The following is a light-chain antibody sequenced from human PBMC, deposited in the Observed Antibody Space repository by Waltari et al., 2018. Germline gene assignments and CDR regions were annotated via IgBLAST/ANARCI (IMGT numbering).Light chain of an antibody. CDR3: SSQSSNDVVL. J-gene: IGLJ2*01. CDR2: DVS. V-gene: IGLV2-14*01. CDR1: SNDVGGYNS. Sequence: QSALTQPASVSGSPGQSVTIFCAGTSNDVGGYNSVSWYQEHPGQAPRVIIYDVSDPPAGVSGRFSGSKSGKTASLTISGLHAEDEADYYCSSQSSNDVVLFGGGTKLTVL.